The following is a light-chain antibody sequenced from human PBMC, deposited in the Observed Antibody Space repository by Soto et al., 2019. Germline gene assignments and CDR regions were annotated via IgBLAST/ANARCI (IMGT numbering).Light chain of an antibody. CDR1: QSVISS. Sequence: EIVLTQSPDTLSLSPGERATLSCRASQSVISSLTWYQQKPGQAPRLLIYDASNMATVIPSRYSGSGSGTVLTLAIRSQDTEDFSVYCCQQRINWPPEVTCGAGTKVDIK. CDR3: QQRINWPPEVT. J-gene: IGKJ3*01. V-gene: IGKV3-11*01. CDR2: DAS.